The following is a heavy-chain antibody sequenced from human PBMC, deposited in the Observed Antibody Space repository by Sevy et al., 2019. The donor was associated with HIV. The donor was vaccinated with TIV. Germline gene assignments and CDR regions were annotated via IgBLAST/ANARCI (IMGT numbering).Heavy chain of an antibody. J-gene: IGHJ5*02. CDR2: ISSRSTFT. D-gene: IGHD2-2*01. Sequence: GGSLRLSCAASGFTFSDYSMNWVRQAPGKGLEWVSSISSRSTFTYYAASLKGRFTISRDNAKNSLYLQMNSLRVEDTAVYYCAREGASRPFDPWGQGTLVTVSS. V-gene: IGHV3-21*01. CDR3: AREGASRPFDP. CDR1: GFTFSDYS.